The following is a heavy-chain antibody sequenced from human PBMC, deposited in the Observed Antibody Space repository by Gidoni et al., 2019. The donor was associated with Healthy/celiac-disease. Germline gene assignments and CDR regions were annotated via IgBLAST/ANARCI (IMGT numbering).Heavy chain of an antibody. Sequence: EVQLVESGGGLVQPGGSRRPSCAASGFPSSSYIMTWVRQAPGKGLEWVSYISSSSSTIYYADSRKGRFTISRDNAKNSLYLQMNSLRDEDTAVYYCARDKVHLWFGGIYYYGMDVWGQGTTVTVSS. D-gene: IGHD3-10*01. CDR3: ARDKVHLWFGGIYYYGMDV. CDR1: GFPSSSYI. J-gene: IGHJ6*02. V-gene: IGHV3-48*02. CDR2: ISSSSSTI.